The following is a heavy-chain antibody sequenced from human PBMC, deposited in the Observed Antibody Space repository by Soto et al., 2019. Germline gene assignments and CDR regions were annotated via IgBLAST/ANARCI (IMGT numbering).Heavy chain of an antibody. CDR2: INHSGST. CDR1: GGSFSGYY. D-gene: IGHD6-19*01. CDR3: ARGRVAVYYYYYYMDF. Sequence: SETLSLTCAVYGGSFSGYYWSWIRQPPGKGLEWIGEINHSGSTNYNPFLKSRVTISVDTSKNQFSLKLSSVTAADTAVYYCARGRVAVYYYYYYMDFWVKGTTVTGSS. J-gene: IGHJ6*03. V-gene: IGHV4-34*01.